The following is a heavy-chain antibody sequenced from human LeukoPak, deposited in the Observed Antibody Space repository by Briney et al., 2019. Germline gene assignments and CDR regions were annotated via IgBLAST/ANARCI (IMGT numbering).Heavy chain of an antibody. CDR1: GGSFSGYY. CDR2: INHSGST. Sequence: SETLSLTCAVYGGSFSGYYWSWIRQPPGKGLEWIGEINHSGSTNYNPSLKSRVTISVDTSKNQFSLKLSSVTAADTAVYYCARRGVAWKETYYYGSGSYYNIWGQGTMATVSS. V-gene: IGHV4-34*01. J-gene: IGHJ3*02. D-gene: IGHD3-10*01. CDR3: ARRGVAWKETYYYGSGSYYNI.